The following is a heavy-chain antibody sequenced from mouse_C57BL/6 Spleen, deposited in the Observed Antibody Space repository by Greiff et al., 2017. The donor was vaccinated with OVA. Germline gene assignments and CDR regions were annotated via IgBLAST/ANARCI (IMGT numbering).Heavy chain of an antibody. J-gene: IGHJ4*01. Sequence: LVESGPELVKPGASVKISCKASGYSFTGYYMNWVKQSPEKSLEWIGEINPSTGGTTYNQKFKAKATLTVDKSSSTAYMQLKSLTSEDSAVYYCARSTYDGYAMDYWGQGTSVTVSS. D-gene: IGHD2-3*01. CDR3: ARSTYDGYAMDY. V-gene: IGHV1-42*01. CDR1: GYSFTGYY. CDR2: INPSTGGT.